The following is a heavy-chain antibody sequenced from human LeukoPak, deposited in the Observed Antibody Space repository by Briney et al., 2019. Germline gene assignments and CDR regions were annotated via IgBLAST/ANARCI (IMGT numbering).Heavy chain of an antibody. Sequence: GGSLRLSCAASGFTVSSNYMSWVRQAPGKGLEWVSVTYSGGSTYYADSVKGRFTISRDNSKNTLYLQINSLRAEDTAVYYCASRYSGSYYRYWGQGTLVTVSS. CDR3: ASRYSGSYYRY. CDR2: TYSGGST. J-gene: IGHJ4*02. CDR1: GFTVSSNY. V-gene: IGHV3-53*01. D-gene: IGHD1-26*01.